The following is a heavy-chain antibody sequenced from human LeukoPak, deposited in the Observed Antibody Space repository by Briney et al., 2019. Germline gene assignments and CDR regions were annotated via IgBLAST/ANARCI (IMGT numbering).Heavy chain of an antibody. CDR3: VRDWNGDYFDY. CDR2: IHTSGNT. V-gene: IGHV4-61*02. D-gene: IGHD1-1*01. J-gene: IGHJ4*02. CDR1: GDSISIGSYY. Sequence: SQTLSLTCIVSGDSISIGSYYWTWLRQPAGRGLEWIGRIHTSGNTNSSPSLKSRATISRDTSKNQFSLRLTSVTAADPAVYYCVRDWNGDYFDYWGQGTLVTVSS.